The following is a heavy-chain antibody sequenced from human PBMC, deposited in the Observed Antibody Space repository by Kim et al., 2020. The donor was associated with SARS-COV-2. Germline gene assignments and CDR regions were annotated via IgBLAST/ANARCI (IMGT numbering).Heavy chain of an antibody. J-gene: IGHJ3*02. CDR3: ARDMDRGVSSGYYVYDAFDI. D-gene: IGHD3-22*01. V-gene: IGHV3-48*02. CDR2: ISSSSSTI. CDR1: GFTFSSYS. Sequence: GALRLSCAASGFTFSSYSMNWVRQAPGKGLEWVSYISSSSSTIYYADSVKGRFTISRDNAKNSLYLQMNSLRDEDTAVYYCARDMDRGVSSGYYVYDAFDIWGQGTMVTVSS.